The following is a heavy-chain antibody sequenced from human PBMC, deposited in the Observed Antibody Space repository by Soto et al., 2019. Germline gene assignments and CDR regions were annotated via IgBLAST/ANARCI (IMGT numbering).Heavy chain of an antibody. D-gene: IGHD3-16*02. Sequence: GASVKVSCKASGGTFSSYAISWVRQAPGQGLEWMGGIIPIFGTANYAQKFQGRVTITADESTSTAYMELSSLRSEDTAVYYCARRPYYVWGSYRSLGGDAFDIWGQGTMVTVSS. CDR1: GGTFSSYA. J-gene: IGHJ3*02. CDR3: ARRPYYVWGSYRSLGGDAFDI. V-gene: IGHV1-69*13. CDR2: IIPIFGTA.